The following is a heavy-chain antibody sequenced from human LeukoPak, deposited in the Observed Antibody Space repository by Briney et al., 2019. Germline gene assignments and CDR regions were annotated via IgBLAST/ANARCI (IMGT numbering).Heavy chain of an antibody. CDR3: ARGSMVRGVIDYYYYGMDV. D-gene: IGHD3-10*01. V-gene: IGHV4-39*01. CDR2: IYYSGST. CDR1: GGSISSSSYY. J-gene: IGHJ6*02. Sequence: PSETLSLTCTVSGGSISSSSYYWGWIRQPPGKGLEWIGSIYYSGSTYYNPSLKSRVTISVDTSKNQFSLKLSSVTAAGTAVYYCARGSMVRGVIDYYYYGMDVWGQGTTVTVSS.